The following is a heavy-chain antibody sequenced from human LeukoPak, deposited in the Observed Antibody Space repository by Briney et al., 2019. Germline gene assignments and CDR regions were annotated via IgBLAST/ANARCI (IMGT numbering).Heavy chain of an antibody. V-gene: IGHV3-7*01. D-gene: IGHD3-22*01. CDR2: IRQDGAER. Sequence: GGSLRLSCAASGFTFNGYWMSWVRQAPGKGLEWVANIRQDGAERYYVDSVKGRFTISRDNAKNSVYLEMNSLRVEDTAVYFCARAPYFESSGPLWGQGTLVTVSS. J-gene: IGHJ4*02. CDR1: GFTFNGYW. CDR3: ARAPYFESSGPL.